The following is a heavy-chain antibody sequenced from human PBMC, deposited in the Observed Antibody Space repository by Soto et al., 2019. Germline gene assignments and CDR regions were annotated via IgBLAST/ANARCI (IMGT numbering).Heavy chain of an antibody. J-gene: IGHJ4*02. D-gene: IGHD3-22*01. CDR3: ASKHYYDSNGYYVVY. V-gene: IGHV4-61*01. CDR1: GGSVSSGSYY. Sequence: PSETLSLTCTVSGGSVSSGSYYWSWIRQPPGKGLEWIGYIYYSGSTNYNPSLKSRVTISVDTSKNQFSLKLSSVTAADTAMYYCASKHYYDSNGYYVVYWGQGTLVTVSS. CDR2: IYYSGST.